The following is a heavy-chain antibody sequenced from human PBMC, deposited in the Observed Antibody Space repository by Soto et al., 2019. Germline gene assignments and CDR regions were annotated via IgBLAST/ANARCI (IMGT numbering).Heavy chain of an antibody. Sequence: QVQLQQWGAGLLKPSETLSLTCAVYGGSFSGYYWSWIHQPPGKGLEWIGEINHSGSTNYNPSLKSRVTISVDTSKNQFSLKLSSVTAADTAVYYCARGGATIFGVVITLYYFDYWGQGTLVTVSS. CDR2: INHSGST. V-gene: IGHV4-34*01. CDR3: ARGGATIFGVVITLYYFDY. CDR1: GGSFSGYY. D-gene: IGHD3-3*01. J-gene: IGHJ4*02.